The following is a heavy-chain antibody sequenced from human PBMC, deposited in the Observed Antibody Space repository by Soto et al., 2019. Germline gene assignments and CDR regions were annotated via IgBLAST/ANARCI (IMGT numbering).Heavy chain of an antibody. J-gene: IGHJ6*02. Sequence: EVQLLESGGGLVQPGGSLRLSCAASGFTFSSFAMSWVRQAPGTGLEWVSAISGSGGSTYYADSVKGRFTISRDNSKNTLDLQMNSLRAEDTAVYYCAKGIVVVPAATGYGMYVWGQGTTVTVSS. CDR2: ISGSGGST. CDR3: AKGIVVVPAATGYGMYV. D-gene: IGHD2-2*01. V-gene: IGHV3-23*01. CDR1: GFTFSSFA.